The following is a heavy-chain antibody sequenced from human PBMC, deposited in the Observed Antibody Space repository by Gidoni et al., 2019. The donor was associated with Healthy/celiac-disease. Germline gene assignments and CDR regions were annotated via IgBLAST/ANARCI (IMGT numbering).Heavy chain of an antibody. J-gene: IGHJ5*02. CDR2: IIPIFGTA. D-gene: IGHD6-19*01. CDR1: GGTFSSYA. V-gene: IGHV1-69*01. Sequence: QVHLVQSGAEVKKPGSSVKVSCNASGGTFSSYAISWVRQAPGQGLEWMGGIIPIFGTANYAQKFQGRVTITADESTSTAYMELSSLRSEDTAVYYCARDSSGWPQENNWFDPWGQGTLVTVSS. CDR3: ARDSSGWPQENNWFDP.